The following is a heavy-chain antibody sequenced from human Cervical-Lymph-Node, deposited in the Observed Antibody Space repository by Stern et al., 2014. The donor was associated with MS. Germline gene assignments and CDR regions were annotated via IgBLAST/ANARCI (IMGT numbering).Heavy chain of an antibody. CDR2: VSYDVSQR. CDR1: GFSFSTYA. J-gene: IGHJ4*02. D-gene: IGHD3-10*01. V-gene: IGHV3-30-3*01. Sequence: DQLVETGGGVVQPGRSLRLSCGASGFSFSTYAMHWVSQAPGKGLGWVSFVSYDVSQRTSTDSVKARFTISRDNSKTTLYLHMHSLRDEDTAVYFCARGGRGVGLEYWGQGALVTVSS. CDR3: ARGGRGVGLEY.